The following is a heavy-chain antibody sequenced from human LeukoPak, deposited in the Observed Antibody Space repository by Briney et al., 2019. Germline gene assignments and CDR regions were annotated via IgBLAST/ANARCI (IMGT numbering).Heavy chain of an antibody. V-gene: IGHV3-11*04. Sequence: KPGGSLRLSCAASGFTFSDYYMSWIRQAPGKGLEGVSYIRSSGSTIYYADSVKGRFTISRDNAKNSLYLQMNSLRAEDTAVYYCARVPYQLLSAYYFDYWGQGTLVTVSS. D-gene: IGHD2-2*01. CDR2: IRSSGSTI. CDR3: ARVPYQLLSAYYFDY. J-gene: IGHJ4*02. CDR1: GFTFSDYY.